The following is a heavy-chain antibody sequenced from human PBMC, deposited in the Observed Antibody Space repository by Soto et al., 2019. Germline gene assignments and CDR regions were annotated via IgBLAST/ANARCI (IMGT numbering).Heavy chain of an antibody. D-gene: IGHD3-10*01. CDR3: ARKWSVLWFGELLDYYYYGMDV. V-gene: IGHV3-21*06. CDR2: ISSSSSYI. J-gene: IGHJ6*02. Sequence: GGSLRLSCAASGFTFSSYSMNWVRQAPGKGLEWVSSISSSSSYIYYADSVKGRFTISRDNAKNSLYLQMNSLRAEDTAVYYCARKWSVLWFGELLDYYYYGMDVWGQGTTVTVSS. CDR1: GFTFSSYS.